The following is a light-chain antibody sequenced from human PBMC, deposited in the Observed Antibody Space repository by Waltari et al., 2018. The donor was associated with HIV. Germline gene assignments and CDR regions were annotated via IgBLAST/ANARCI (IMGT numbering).Light chain of an antibody. CDR2: MAS. J-gene: IGKJ1*01. CDR1: QNIIRW. Sequence: DIQTTQSPSTLYASVGDRVTITCRAGQNIIRWLAWYQQKPGKAPRLLIYMASNLESGVPSRFSGSGSGTEFTLTISSLQPEDYGTYYCQQYQNYWTFGQGTKVEVK. CDR3: QQYQNYWT. V-gene: IGKV1-5*03.